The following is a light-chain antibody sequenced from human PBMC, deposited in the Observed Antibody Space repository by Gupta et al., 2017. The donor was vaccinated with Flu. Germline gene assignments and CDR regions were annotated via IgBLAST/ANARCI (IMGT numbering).Light chain of an antibody. V-gene: IGKV1-5*03. Sequence: DIQMTQSPSSRSASLGDRVTITCRASQSISKWLAWYQPKPGKALKLLIYKASNSENRVPSRFSGTGSETEFTLTIISLQPDDFETYYCQHDYSYYTFGQGTKVEIK. CDR2: KAS. J-gene: IGKJ1*01. CDR3: QHDYSYYT. CDR1: QSISKW.